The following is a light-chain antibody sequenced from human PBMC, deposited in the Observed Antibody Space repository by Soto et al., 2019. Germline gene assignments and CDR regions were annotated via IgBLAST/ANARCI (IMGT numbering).Light chain of an antibody. CDR1: QSGSSSY. Sequence: EIVLTQSPGTLSLSPGERATLSCRAIQSGSSSYLAWYHQKPGQAPRLLIYGASSRDTGIPDRVSGSGSGTAFTLTISRLEPEDFAVYYCQQYGSSPTFGQGTKVEIK. CDR2: GAS. CDR3: QQYGSSPT. V-gene: IGKV3-20*01. J-gene: IGKJ1*01.